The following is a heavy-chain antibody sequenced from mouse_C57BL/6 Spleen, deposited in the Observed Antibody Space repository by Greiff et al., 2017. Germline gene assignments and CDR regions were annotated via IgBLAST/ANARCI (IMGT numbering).Heavy chain of an antibody. V-gene: IGHV1-54*01. J-gene: IGHJ2*01. D-gene: IGHD1-3*01. CDR3: ARRGNSKDDD. Sequence: VKLQESGAELVRPGTSVKVSCKASGYAFTNYLIEWVKQRPGQGLEWIGVINPGSGGTNYTEKFKGKATLTADKSSSTAYMQLSSLTSEDSAVYFCARRGNSKDDDWGKGATLTVST. CDR2: INPGSGGT. CDR1: GYAFTNYL.